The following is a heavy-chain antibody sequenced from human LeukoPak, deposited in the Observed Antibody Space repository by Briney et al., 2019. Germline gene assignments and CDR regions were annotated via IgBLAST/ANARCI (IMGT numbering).Heavy chain of an antibody. D-gene: IGHD6-13*01. Sequence: RAGGSLRLSCAASGFTVSSNYMSWVRQAPGKGLEWVSVIYAGGTTYYADSVKGRFTISRDNSKNTLYLQMNSLRAEDTAVYYCAKDPSWSVEFYFDYWGQGTLVTVSS. CDR1: GFTVSSNY. CDR2: IYAGGTT. V-gene: IGHV3-53*01. J-gene: IGHJ4*02. CDR3: AKDPSWSVEFYFDY.